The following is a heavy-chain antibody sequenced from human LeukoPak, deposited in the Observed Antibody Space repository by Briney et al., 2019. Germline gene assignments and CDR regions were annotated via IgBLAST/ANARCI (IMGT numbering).Heavy chain of an antibody. CDR2: ISAYNGNT. D-gene: IGHD2-2*02. V-gene: IGHV1-18*01. J-gene: IGHJ3*02. Sequence: ASVKVSCKASGYTFTSYGISWVRQAPGQGLEWMGWISAYNGNTNYAQKLQGRVTMTTDTSTSTAYMELRSLRSGDTAVYYCAREGYCSSTSCYTDSDAFDIWGQGTMVTVSS. CDR1: GYTFTSYG. CDR3: AREGYCSSTSCYTDSDAFDI.